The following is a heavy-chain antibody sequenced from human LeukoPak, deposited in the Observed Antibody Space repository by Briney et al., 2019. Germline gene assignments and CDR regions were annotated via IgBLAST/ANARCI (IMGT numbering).Heavy chain of an antibody. V-gene: IGHV4-31*03. CDR1: GDSFSSGFHY. CDR3: ARGGPYSGSYFDY. D-gene: IGHD1-26*01. Sequence: SQTLSLTCTVSGDSFSSGFHYWSWIRQHQGKGLEWIVYIYYSGSTYYNPSLRSRITISADTSANQFSLKLSSVTPADTAVYYCARGGPYSGSYFDYWGQGTLVTVSS. J-gene: IGHJ4*02. CDR2: IYYSGST.